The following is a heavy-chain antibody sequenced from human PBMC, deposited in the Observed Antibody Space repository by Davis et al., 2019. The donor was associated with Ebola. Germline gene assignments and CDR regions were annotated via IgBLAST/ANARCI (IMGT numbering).Heavy chain of an antibody. CDR1: GYTFTDYY. Sequence: AASVKVSCRASGYTFTDYYMHWVRQAPGQGLEWMGRINPNSGGTHYEQKFQGRVTMTRDTSISTAYMELSRLRSDDTAVYYCAKKPGGVVVAATPAFDYWGQGTLVTVSS. D-gene: IGHD2-15*01. CDR2: INPNSGGT. CDR3: AKKPGGVVVAATPAFDY. J-gene: IGHJ4*02. V-gene: IGHV1-2*06.